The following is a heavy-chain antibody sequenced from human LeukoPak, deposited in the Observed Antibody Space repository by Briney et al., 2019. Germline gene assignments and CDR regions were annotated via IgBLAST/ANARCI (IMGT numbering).Heavy chain of an antibody. V-gene: IGHV4-59*11. J-gene: IGHJ5*02. CDR3: ASSNLGSLGQFDP. CDR1: GGSINGHY. Sequence: KPSKTLSLTCTVSGGSINGHYWSWIRQSPGKGLEWIAYIFPNGITKHNPSLKSRVTISVDTSKKEVSLKLRSVTAADTAVYYCASSNLGSLGQFDPWGQGTLVTVSS. D-gene: IGHD3-10*01. CDR2: IFPNGIT.